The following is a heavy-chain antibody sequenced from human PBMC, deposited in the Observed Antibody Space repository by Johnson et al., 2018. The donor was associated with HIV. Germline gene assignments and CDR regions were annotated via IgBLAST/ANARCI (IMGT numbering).Heavy chain of an antibody. CDR3: AKEVPDKFDV. Sequence: VHLVESGGGVVQPGRSLRLSCAASGFTLSSYGMHWVRQAPGKGLEWVAFISYDGSKTYYADSVKGRFTISRDNSKNTLYLQMNSLRPEDTALYYCAKEVPDKFDVWGQGTMVTVAS. J-gene: IGHJ3*01. CDR2: ISYDGSKT. CDR1: GFTLSSYG. V-gene: IGHV3-30*02.